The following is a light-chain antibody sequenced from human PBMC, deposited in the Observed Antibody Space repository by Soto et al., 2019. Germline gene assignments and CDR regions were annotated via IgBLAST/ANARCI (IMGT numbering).Light chain of an antibody. CDR1: QSVGTY. CDR2: TAS. J-gene: IGKJ2*01. Sequence: EIVLTQSPATLSLSPGESATLSCRASQSVGTYLAWYQQKPGQTPRLVIYTASNRATGIPARFSGSGSGTDFTLTISSLEPEDFAVYYCQQRSDWRYTFGQGTELDIK. CDR3: QQRSDWRYT. V-gene: IGKV3-11*01.